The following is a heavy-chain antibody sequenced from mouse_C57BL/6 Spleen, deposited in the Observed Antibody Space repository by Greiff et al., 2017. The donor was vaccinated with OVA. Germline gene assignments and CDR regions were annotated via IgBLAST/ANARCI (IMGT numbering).Heavy chain of an antibody. CDR1: GYTFTSYT. V-gene: IGHV1-4*01. J-gene: IGHJ3*01. CDR2: INPSSGYT. D-gene: IGHD3-2*02. CDR3: ARWGTAQATWFAY. Sequence: QVQLQQSGAELARPGASVKMSCKASGYTFTSYTMHWVKQRPGQGLEWIGYINPSSGYTKYNQKFKDKATLTADKSSSTAYMQLSSLTSEDSAVYYCARWGTAQATWFAYWGQGTLVTVSA.